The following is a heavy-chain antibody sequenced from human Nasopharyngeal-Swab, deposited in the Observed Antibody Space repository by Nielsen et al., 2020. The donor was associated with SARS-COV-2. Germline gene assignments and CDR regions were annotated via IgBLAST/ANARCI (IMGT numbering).Heavy chain of an antibody. D-gene: IGHD4-11*01. CDR1: GFTFSSYA. CDR2: ISGSGGST. CDR3: AKDPTVYVVYNWFDP. V-gene: IGHV3-23*01. Sequence: GESLKISCAASGFTFSSYAMSWVRQAPGKGLEWVSAISGSGGSTYYADSVKGRFTISRDNSKNTLYLQMNSLRAEDTAVYYCAKDPTVYVVYNWFDPRGQGTLVTVSS. J-gene: IGHJ5*02.